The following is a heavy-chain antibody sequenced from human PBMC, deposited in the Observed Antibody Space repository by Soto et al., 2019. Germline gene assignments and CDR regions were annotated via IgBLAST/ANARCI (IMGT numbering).Heavy chain of an antibody. CDR1: GYSISSSNW. D-gene: IGHD3-10*01. J-gene: IGHJ3*02. CDR2: IYYSGST. Sequence: SETLSLTCAVSGYSISSSNWWGWIRQPPGKGLEWIGYIYYSGSTYHNPSLKSRVTMSVDTSKNQFSLKLSSVTAVDTAVYYCARTISSYGSGRGAFDIWGQGTMVTVSS. V-gene: IGHV4-28*01. CDR3: ARTISSYGSGRGAFDI.